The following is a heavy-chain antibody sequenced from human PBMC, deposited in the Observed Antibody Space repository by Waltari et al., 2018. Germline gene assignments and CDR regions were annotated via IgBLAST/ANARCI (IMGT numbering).Heavy chain of an antibody. CDR1: GFSFGDYW. CDR3: ARKGGRGYPYGPFYYDY. CDR2: INMDGGYI. V-gene: IGHV3-74*01. J-gene: IGHJ4*02. Sequence: EVQLVESGGGLVQPGGSLRLSCAASGFSFGDYWMHWVRQAPGKGLEWVSRINMDGGYISYTDSVKGRFTISRDNAKNTVFLQLNSVRAEDTAVYYCARKGGRGYPYGPFYYDYWGQGTLVTVSS. D-gene: IGHD5-18*01.